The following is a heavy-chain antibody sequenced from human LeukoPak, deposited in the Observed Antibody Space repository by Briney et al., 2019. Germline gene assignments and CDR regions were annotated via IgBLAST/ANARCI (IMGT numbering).Heavy chain of an antibody. V-gene: IGHV1-18*01. CDR2: ISAHNGNT. CDR3: ARARYCSGGSCYSGSFDY. Sequence: ASVKVSCKASGYTFNNHGISWVRQAPGQGLEWMGWISAHNGNTNYAQKVQGRVTMTTHTSTSTAYMELRSLRSDDTAVYYCARARYCSGGSCYSGSFDYWGQGTLVTVSS. J-gene: IGHJ4*02. CDR1: GYTFNNHG. D-gene: IGHD2-15*01.